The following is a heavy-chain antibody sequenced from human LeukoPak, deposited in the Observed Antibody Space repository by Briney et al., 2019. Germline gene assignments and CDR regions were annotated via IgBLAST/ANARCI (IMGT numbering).Heavy chain of an antibody. Sequence: GGSLRLSCSTSGFVFSFNAMHWVRQAPGKWLEWVAFIRSDGSDKFYADFVRGRVTISRDNSKNTLYLQMNSLRVEDTAVYYCAKDRGYSSDYWGQGTLVTVSS. V-gene: IGHV3-30*02. CDR1: GFVFSFNA. CDR3: AKDRGYSSDY. J-gene: IGHJ4*02. CDR2: IRSDGSDK. D-gene: IGHD5-18*01.